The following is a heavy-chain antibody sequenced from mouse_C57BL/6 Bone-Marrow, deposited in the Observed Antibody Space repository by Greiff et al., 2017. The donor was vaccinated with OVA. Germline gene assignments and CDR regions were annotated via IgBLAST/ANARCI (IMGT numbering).Heavy chain of an antibody. CDR2: IDPENGDT. J-gene: IGHJ3*01. Sequence: VQLQQSGAELVRPGASVKLSCTASGFNIKDAYMHWVKQRPEQGLEWIGWIDPENGDTEYASKFQGKATITADTSSNTAYLQLSSLTSEDTAVYYCTTSRPFAYWGQGTLGTVSA. CDR1: GFNIKDAY. CDR3: TTSRPFAY. V-gene: IGHV14-4*01. D-gene: IGHD2-12*01.